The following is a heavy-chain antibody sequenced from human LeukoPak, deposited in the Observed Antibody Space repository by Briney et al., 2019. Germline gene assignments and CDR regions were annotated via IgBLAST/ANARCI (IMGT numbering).Heavy chain of an antibody. J-gene: IGHJ4*02. D-gene: IGHD5-24*01. CDR3: VRDNAAADGALDY. CDR1: GFTFSIYA. Sequence: GGSLRLSCAASGFTFSIYAMNWVRQTPGKGLEWVAVIWYDGSHRYYPDSVKGRFTISRDNSKNTLFLQMDSLRVDDTAVYYCVRDNAAADGALDYWGQGSLVTVSS. V-gene: IGHV3-33*08. CDR2: IWYDGSHR.